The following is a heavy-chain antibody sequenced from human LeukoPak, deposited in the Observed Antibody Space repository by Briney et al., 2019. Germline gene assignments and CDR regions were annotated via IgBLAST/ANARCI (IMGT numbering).Heavy chain of an antibody. CDR2: INPNSGGT. J-gene: IGHJ6*02. V-gene: IGHV1-2*04. CDR1: GYTFTGYY. D-gene: IGHD1-26*01. Sequence: ASVKVSCKASGYTFTGYYMHWVRQAPGQGLEWMGWINPNSGGTNYAQKFQGWVTMTRDTSISTAYMELSRLRSDDTAVYYCARDSGSHYYNGMDVWGQGTTVTVSS. CDR3: ARDSGSHYYNGMDV.